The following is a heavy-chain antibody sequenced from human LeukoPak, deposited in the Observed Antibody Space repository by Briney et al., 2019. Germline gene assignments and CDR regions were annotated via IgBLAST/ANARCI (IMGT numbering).Heavy chain of an antibody. J-gene: IGHJ6*02. CDR1: GFTFSSYS. Sequence: PGGSLRLSCAASGFTFSSYSMNWVRQAPGKGLEWVSSISGSSSYIYYADSVKGRFTISRDNVKNSLYLQMNSLRAEDTAVYYCARDYTTYSSSTSCYSGNGMDVWGQGTTVTVSS. V-gene: IGHV3-21*01. CDR2: ISGSSSYI. CDR3: ARDYTTYSSSTSCYSGNGMDV. D-gene: IGHD2-2*01.